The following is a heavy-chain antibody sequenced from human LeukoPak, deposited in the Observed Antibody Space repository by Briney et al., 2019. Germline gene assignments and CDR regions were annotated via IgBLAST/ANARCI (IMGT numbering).Heavy chain of an antibody. CDR1: GGSFSGYY. V-gene: IGHV4-34*01. Sequence: SSETLSLTCAVYGGSFSGYYWSWIRQPPGKGLEWIGEINHSGSTNYNPSLKSRVTISVDTSKNQFSLKLSSVTAADTAVYYCARGYYDILTGYPLWGQGTRVTVSS. CDR3: ARGYYDILTGYPL. CDR2: INHSGST. J-gene: IGHJ4*02. D-gene: IGHD3-9*01.